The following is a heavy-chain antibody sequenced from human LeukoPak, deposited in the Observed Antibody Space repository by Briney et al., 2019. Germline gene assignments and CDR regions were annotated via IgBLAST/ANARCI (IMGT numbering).Heavy chain of an antibody. Sequence: SETLSLTCAVYGGSFSGYYWSWIRQPPGKGLEWIGEINHSGSTYYNPSLKSRVTISVDRSKNQFSLKLSSVTAADTAVYYCARERCSSTSCYSGGSVDYWGQGTLATVSS. D-gene: IGHD2-2*01. V-gene: IGHV4-34*01. CDR1: GGSFSGYY. CDR3: ARERCSSTSCYSGGSVDY. J-gene: IGHJ4*02. CDR2: INHSGST.